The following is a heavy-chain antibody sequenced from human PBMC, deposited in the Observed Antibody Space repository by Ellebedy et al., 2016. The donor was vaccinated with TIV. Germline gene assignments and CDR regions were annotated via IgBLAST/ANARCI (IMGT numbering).Heavy chain of an antibody. CDR3: AKGEAAGGWDYFDY. V-gene: IGHV1-69*13. J-gene: IGHJ4*02. CDR2: IIPIFGTA. CDR1: SGTFSSYA. Sequence: SVKVSXKASSGTFSSYAISWVRQAPGQGLECMAGIIPIFGTANYAQKFQGRLTITADESTSTAYMELSSLRSEDTAVYYCAKGEAAGGWDYFDYWGQGTLVTVSS. D-gene: IGHD6-13*01.